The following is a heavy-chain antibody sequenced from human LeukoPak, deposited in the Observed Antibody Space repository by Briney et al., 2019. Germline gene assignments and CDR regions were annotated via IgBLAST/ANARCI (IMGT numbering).Heavy chain of an antibody. CDR1: GFTFSSYG. J-gene: IGHJ4*02. Sequence: GGSLRLSCAASGFTFSSYGMHWVRQAPGKGLEWVAVIWYDGSNKYYADSVKGRFTISRDNSKNTLYLQMNSLRDEDTAVYYCAKDGSGSYFGSADIDYWGQGTLVTVSS. D-gene: IGHD3-10*01. V-gene: IGHV3-33*06. CDR2: IWYDGSNK. CDR3: AKDGSGSYFGSADIDY.